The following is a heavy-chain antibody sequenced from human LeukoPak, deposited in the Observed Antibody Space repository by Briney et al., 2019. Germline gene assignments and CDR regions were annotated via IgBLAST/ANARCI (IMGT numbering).Heavy chain of an antibody. D-gene: IGHD3-22*01. CDR3: ARGNESFTMIVAEVYFDY. Sequence: GGSLRLSCAASGFPFSSYWMSWVRQPPGKGLEWVANIKQDGSEKYYVDSVKGRFTIPRDNAKNSLYLQMNSLRAEDTAVYYCARGNESFTMIVAEVYFDYWGQGTLVTVSS. CDR1: GFPFSSYW. J-gene: IGHJ4*02. CDR2: IKQDGSEK. V-gene: IGHV3-7*01.